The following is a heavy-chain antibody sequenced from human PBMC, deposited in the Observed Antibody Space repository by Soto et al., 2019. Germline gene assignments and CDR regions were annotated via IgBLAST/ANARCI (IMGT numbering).Heavy chain of an antibody. CDR1: GGSVSSGSYY. CDR2: IYYSGST. Sequence: SETLSLTCTVSGGSVSSGSYYWSWIRQPPGKGLEWIGYIYYSGSTNYNPSLKSRVTVSVDTSKNKFSLKLSSVTAADTAVYYCARALTEGDVYFDYWGQGTLVTVSS. CDR3: ARALTEGDVYFDY. J-gene: IGHJ4*02. D-gene: IGHD3-16*01. V-gene: IGHV4-61*01.